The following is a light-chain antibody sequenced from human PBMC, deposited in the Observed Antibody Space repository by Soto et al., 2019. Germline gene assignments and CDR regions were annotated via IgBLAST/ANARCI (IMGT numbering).Light chain of an antibody. CDR2: SSS. V-gene: IGKV1-33*01. Sequence: DIQLTQSPSFLSASVGDRVTITCRASQGIITYLNWYQQKPGKAPNLLIYSSSTLQSGVPSRFSGSGSGTDFTFTISSLQPEDIATYYCQQYDNLPLTFGGGTKVDIK. CDR1: QGIITY. CDR3: QQYDNLPLT. J-gene: IGKJ4*01.